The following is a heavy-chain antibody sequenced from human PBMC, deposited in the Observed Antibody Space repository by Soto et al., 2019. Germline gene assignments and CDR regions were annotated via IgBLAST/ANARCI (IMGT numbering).Heavy chain of an antibody. Sequence: GGSLRLSCAASGFTFSSYGMHWVRQAPGKGLEWVAVISYDGSNKYYADSVKGRFTISGDNSKNTLYLQMNSLRAEDTAVYYCAKEWGCSGGSCSSDHWGQGTLVTVSS. CDR3: AKEWGCSGGSCSSDH. J-gene: IGHJ4*02. D-gene: IGHD2-15*01. CDR1: GFTFSSYG. V-gene: IGHV3-30*18. CDR2: ISYDGSNK.